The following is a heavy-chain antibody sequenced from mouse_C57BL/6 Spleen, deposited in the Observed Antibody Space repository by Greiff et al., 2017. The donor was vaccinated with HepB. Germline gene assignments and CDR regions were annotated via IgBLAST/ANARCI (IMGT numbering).Heavy chain of an antibody. Sequence: QVQLQQPGAELVKPGASVKVSCKASGYTFTSYWMHWVKQRPGQGLEWIGRIHPSDSDTNYNQKFKGKATLTVDKSSSTAYMQLSSLTSEDSAVYYCALSTVVATPYAMDYWGQGTSVTVSS. J-gene: IGHJ4*01. CDR3: ALSTVVATPYAMDY. D-gene: IGHD1-1*01. V-gene: IGHV1-74*01. CDR2: IHPSDSDT. CDR1: GYTFTSYW.